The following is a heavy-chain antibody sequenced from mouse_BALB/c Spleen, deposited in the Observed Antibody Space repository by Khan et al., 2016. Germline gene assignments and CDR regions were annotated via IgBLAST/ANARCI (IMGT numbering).Heavy chain of an antibody. D-gene: IGHD2-1*01. CDR3: RSPYGNYDYAMDY. Sequence: EVQLVESGGGLVQPKGSLKLSCAASGFTFNTYAMNWVRQAPGKGLEWVARIRSKSNNYATYYADSVKDRFTISRDDSQSMLYLQMNNLKTEDTAMYYCRSPYGNYDYAMDYWGQGTSVTVSS. J-gene: IGHJ4*01. CDR2: IRSKSNNYAT. V-gene: IGHV10-1*02. CDR1: GFTFNTYA.